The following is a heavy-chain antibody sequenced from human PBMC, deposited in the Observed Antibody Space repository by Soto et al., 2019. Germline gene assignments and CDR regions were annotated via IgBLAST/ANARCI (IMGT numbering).Heavy chain of an antibody. J-gene: IGHJ6*02. CDR1: GCTFSSYA. CDR3: AERGATKQTNYYGMDV. D-gene: IGHD1-26*01. V-gene: IGHV3-23*01. Sequence: TGGSLRLSCAAAGCTFSSYAMSWVRPAPGKGLEWVSAISGSGGSTYYADSVKGRFTISRDNSKNTLYLQMNSLRAEDTAVYYCAERGATKQTNYYGMDVWGQGTTVTVSS. CDR2: ISGSGGST.